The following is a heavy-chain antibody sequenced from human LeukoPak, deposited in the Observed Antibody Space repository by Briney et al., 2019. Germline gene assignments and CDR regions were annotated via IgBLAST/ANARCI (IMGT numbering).Heavy chain of an antibody. Sequence: SVKVSCKASGGTFSSYAISWVRQAPGQGLEWMGRIIPILGIANYAQKFQGRVTITADKSTSTAYMELSSLRSEDTAVYYCARGASSGSPVHWGQGTLVTVSS. CDR1: GGTFSSYA. CDR3: ARGASSGSPVH. CDR2: IIPILGIA. V-gene: IGHV1-69*04. D-gene: IGHD3-10*01. J-gene: IGHJ4*02.